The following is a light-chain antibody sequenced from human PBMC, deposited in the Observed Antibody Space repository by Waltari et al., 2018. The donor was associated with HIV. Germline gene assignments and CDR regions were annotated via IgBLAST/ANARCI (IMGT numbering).Light chain of an antibody. Sequence: EIVLTQSPGTLSLSPGERATLSCRASQSVSSSYLAWYQQKPGQAPRLLIYGASSRATGIPDRFSGSGSGTDFTLTISRLDPEDFAVYYCQQYGSSPPLTFGQGTRLEIK. CDR2: GAS. J-gene: IGKJ5*01. CDR1: QSVSSSY. CDR3: QQYGSSPPLT. V-gene: IGKV3-20*01.